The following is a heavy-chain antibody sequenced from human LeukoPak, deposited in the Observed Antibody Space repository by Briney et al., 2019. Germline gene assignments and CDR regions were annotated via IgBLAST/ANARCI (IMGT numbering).Heavy chain of an antibody. Sequence: PGGSLRLSCAASGFTFSSYEMNWVRQAPGKGLEWVSYISSSGSTIYYADSVKGRFTISRDNPKNTLYLQMNSLRAEDTAVYYCAKIAVAGTYYYYYMDVWGKGTTVTISS. J-gene: IGHJ6*03. CDR1: GFTFSSYE. CDR2: ISSSGSTI. V-gene: IGHV3-48*03. D-gene: IGHD6-19*01. CDR3: AKIAVAGTYYYYYMDV.